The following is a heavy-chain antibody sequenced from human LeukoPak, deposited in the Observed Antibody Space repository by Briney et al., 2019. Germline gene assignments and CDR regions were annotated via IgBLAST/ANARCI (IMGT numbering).Heavy chain of an antibody. Sequence: GESLKISCKGSGYSFTSYWIGWVRQMPGKGLEWMGIIYPGDSDTRYSPSFQGQVTISADKSISTAYLQWSSLKASDTAMYYCARHYERGWLQLEYYFDYWGQGTLVTVSS. CDR3: ARHYERGWLQLEYYFDY. J-gene: IGHJ4*02. CDR1: GYSFTSYW. V-gene: IGHV5-51*01. CDR2: IYPGDSDT. D-gene: IGHD5-24*01.